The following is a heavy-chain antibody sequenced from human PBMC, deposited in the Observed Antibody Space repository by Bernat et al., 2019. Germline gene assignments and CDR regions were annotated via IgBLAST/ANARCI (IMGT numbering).Heavy chain of an antibody. CDR3: AREADDSSGYYH. D-gene: IGHD3-22*01. V-gene: IGHV4-31*03. CDR1: GGSISSGGYY. J-gene: IGHJ5*02. Sequence: QVQLQESGPGLVKPSQTLSLTCTVSGGSISSGGYYWSWIRQYPGKGLEWIGYIYYSGSTYYKPSLKSRVTITVDTSKNQFTMKLSSVTAADTAVYYCAREADDSSGYYHWGQGTLVTVSS. CDR2: IYYSGST.